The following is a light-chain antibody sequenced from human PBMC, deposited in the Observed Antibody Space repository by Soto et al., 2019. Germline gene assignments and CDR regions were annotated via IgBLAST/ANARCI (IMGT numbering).Light chain of an antibody. V-gene: IGKV3-20*01. J-gene: IGKJ1*01. Sequence: EIVLTHSPGTLSLSPGERATLSCRASQSVSSSYLALYQQKPGQAPRLLIYGASSRATGIPDRFSGSGSGTDFTLTISRLEPEDFAVYYCQQYGSSPRTFGQGTKVDIK. CDR3: QQYGSSPRT. CDR1: QSVSSSY. CDR2: GAS.